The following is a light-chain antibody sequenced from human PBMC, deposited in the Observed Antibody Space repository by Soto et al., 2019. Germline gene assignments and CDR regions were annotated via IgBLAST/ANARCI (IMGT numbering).Light chain of an antibody. CDR3: SSYTSSSTLYV. CDR2: EVS. Sequence: QSVLTQPASVSGSPGQSITISCTGTSSDVGDYSYVSWYQQHPGKAPNLMIYEVSNRPSGVSNRFSGSKSGNTASLTISGLQAEDEADYYCSSYTSSSTLYVFGTGTKVTVL. V-gene: IGLV2-14*01. J-gene: IGLJ1*01. CDR1: SSDVGDYSY.